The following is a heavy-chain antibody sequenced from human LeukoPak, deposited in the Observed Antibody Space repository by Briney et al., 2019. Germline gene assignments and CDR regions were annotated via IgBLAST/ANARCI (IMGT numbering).Heavy chain of an antibody. J-gene: IGHJ5*02. CDR2: ISYSGST. Sequence: SETLSLTCPGSGGSISSSGCNWGGIRQPPGKGLEWIGSISYSGSTYYNPSLKSRVTTSADTSKNQFSLKLNSVTAADTAVYYCERRRSSNSYSWFEPWGQGTLVTVSS. CDR1: GGSISSSGCN. D-gene: IGHD6-13*01. CDR3: ERRRSSNSYSWFEP. V-gene: IGHV4-39*01.